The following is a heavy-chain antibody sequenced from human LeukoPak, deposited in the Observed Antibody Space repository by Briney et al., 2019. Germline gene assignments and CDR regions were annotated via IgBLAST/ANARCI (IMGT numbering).Heavy chain of an antibody. D-gene: IGHD3-3*01. CDR1: GGSISSGSYY. J-gene: IGHJ4*02. CDR2: IYTSGST. Sequence: PSQTLSLTCTVSGGSISSGSYYWSWIRQPAGKGLEWIGRIYTSGSTNYNPSLKSRVTISVDTSKNQFSLKLSSVPAADTAVYYCARAGKYYDFWSAQFDYWGQGTLVTVSS. CDR3: ARAGKYYDFWSAQFDY. V-gene: IGHV4-61*02.